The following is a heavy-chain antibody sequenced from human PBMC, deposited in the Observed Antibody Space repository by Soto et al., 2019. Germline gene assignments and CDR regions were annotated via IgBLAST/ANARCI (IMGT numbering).Heavy chain of an antibody. D-gene: IGHD1-26*01. CDR3: GRGRSGELVIFY. CDR1: VYTFTGYY. CDR2: IXXQXVXX. Sequence: AAVQVTCRGSVYTFTGYYIHVVRLSPGQGPXGMXXIXXQXVXXXYXXXYQGRVTMTRDTSITTVYMELSNLSPEDTAVYYCGRGRSGELVIFYWGQGTLVTVSS. V-gene: IGHV1-2*02. J-gene: IGHJ4*02.